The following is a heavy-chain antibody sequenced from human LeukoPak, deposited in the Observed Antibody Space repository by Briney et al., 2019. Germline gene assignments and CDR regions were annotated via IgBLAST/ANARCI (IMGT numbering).Heavy chain of an antibody. D-gene: IGHD4/OR15-4a*01. J-gene: IGHJ4*02. CDR1: EFTFRSYW. CDR3: ARVFGAGYSDY. V-gene: IGHV3-7*01. Sequence: PGGSLRLSCAASEFTFRSYWMSWVRQAPGKGLEWVASIKQDGSEKYYVDSVKGRVTISRDNAKNSLYLQMNSLRAEDTAVYYCARVFGAGYSDYWGQGTLVTVSS. CDR2: IKQDGSEK.